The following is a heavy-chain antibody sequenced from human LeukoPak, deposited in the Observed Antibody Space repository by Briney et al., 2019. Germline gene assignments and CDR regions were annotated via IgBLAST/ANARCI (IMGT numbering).Heavy chain of an antibody. J-gene: IGHJ5*02. CDR1: GLLFGDYA. CDR3: TVQVVPSDNWFDP. V-gene: IGHV3-49*04. D-gene: IGHD2-2*01. Sequence: GGSLRLSCTASGLLFGDYAMTWVRQVPGKGLEWLGCIRSKAYGGTAEYAASVKGRFAISRDDSKSVAYVQMNSLKTEDTAVYHCTVQVVPSDNWFDPWGQGTLVTVSS. CDR2: IRSKAYGGTA.